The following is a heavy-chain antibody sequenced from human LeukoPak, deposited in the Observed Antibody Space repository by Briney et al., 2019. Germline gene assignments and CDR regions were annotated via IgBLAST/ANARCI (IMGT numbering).Heavy chain of an antibody. Sequence: GGSLRLSCAASGFTFSSYSMNWVRQAPGEGLEWVSYISSSSSTIYYADSVKGRFTISRDNAKNSLYLQMNSLRAEDTAVYYCARGYSYGAIDYWGQGTLVTVSS. CDR1: GFTFSSYS. D-gene: IGHD5-18*01. V-gene: IGHV3-48*04. CDR2: ISSSSSTI. J-gene: IGHJ4*02. CDR3: ARGYSYGAIDY.